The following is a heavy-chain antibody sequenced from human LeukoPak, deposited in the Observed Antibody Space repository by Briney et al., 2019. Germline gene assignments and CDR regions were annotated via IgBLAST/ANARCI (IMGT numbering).Heavy chain of an antibody. J-gene: IGHJ3*02. CDR3: AKFPRYVFSDDAFDI. CDR1: EFTFDDYG. Sequence: PGGSLRLSCAASEFTFDDYGMSWVRQAPGKGLEWVSGINRNGGSTGYADSVKGRFTISRDNSKNTLYLQMNSLRAEDTAVYYCAKFPRYVFSDDAFDIWGQGTMVTVSS. D-gene: IGHD3-16*01. V-gene: IGHV3-20*04. CDR2: INRNGGST.